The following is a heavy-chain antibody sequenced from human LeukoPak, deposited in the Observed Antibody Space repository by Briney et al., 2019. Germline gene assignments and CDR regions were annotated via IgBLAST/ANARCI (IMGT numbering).Heavy chain of an antibody. CDR2: IYCSGST. V-gene: IGHV4-61*02. CDR3: ARGPLKGITEYFQH. CDR1: GGSNSSGSYY. J-gene: IGHJ1*01. Sequence: TVSLTCTVSGGSNSSGSYYWSWIRQPAGKGLEWIGRIYCSGSTNYNPSLKSRVTIALDTSKNQFSLRLSSVTAADTAVYYCARGPLKGITEYFQHWGQGTLVTVSS. D-gene: IGHD1-14*01.